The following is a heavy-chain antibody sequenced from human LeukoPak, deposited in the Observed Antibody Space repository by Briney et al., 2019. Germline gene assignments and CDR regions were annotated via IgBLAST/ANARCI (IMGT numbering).Heavy chain of an antibody. D-gene: IGHD2-21*01. CDR1: GGSISSSGYY. V-gene: IGHV4-39*01. J-gene: IGHJ4*02. CDR3: TRQGVMGTDY. CDR2: FYYNGDT. Sequence: SETLSLTCTVSGGSISSSGYYWGWIRQSPENGLEWIGSFYYNGDTYYNPSLKNRVTISVDRSKNQFSLKVNSVTAADTAVYYCTRQGVMGTDYWGQGILVTVSS.